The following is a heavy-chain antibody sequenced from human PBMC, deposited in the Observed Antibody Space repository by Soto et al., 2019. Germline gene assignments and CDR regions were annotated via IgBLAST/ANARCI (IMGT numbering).Heavy chain of an antibody. CDR2: ISYDGSNK. CDR1: GFTFSSYA. V-gene: IGHV3-30*09. CDR3: ARDLEVGPARYYYYGMDV. J-gene: IGHJ6*02. Sequence: QVQLVESGGGVVQPGRSLRLSCAASGFTFSSYAMHWVRQAPGKGLEWVAVISYDGSNKYYADSVKGRFAISRDNSKNTLYLQMNSLRAEDTAVYYCARDLEVGPARYYYYGMDVWGQGTTVTVSS. D-gene: IGHD6-25*01.